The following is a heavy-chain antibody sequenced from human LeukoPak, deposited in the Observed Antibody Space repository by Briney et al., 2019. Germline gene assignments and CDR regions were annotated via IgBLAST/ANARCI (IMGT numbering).Heavy chain of an antibody. CDR3: ARESLAAAGTSGNAFDY. D-gene: IGHD6-13*01. CDR2: INSNSGGT. CDR1: GYTFTSYG. J-gene: IGHJ4*02. V-gene: IGHV1-18*01. Sequence: ASVKVSCKASGYTFTSYGISWVRQAPGQGLEWMGWINSNSGGTNYAQKLQGRVTMTTDTSTSTAYMELSSLRSEDTAVYYCARESLAAAGTSGNAFDYWGQGTLVTVSS.